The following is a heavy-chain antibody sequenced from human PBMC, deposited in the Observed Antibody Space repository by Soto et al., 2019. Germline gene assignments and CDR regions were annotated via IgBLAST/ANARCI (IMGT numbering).Heavy chain of an antibody. J-gene: IGHJ6*02. Sequence: SETLSLTCAVSGGSISSSNWWSWVRQPPGKGLEWIGEIYHSGSTNYNPSLKSRVTISVDKSKNQFSLKLSSVTAADTAVYYCARDLWGYCGADCYPLDVWCPGTTVTVSS. CDR2: IYHSGST. D-gene: IGHD2-21*02. V-gene: IGHV4-4*02. CDR1: GGSISSSNW. CDR3: ARDLWGYCGADCYPLDV.